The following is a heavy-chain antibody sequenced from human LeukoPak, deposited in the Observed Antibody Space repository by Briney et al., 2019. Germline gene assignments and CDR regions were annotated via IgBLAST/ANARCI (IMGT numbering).Heavy chain of an antibody. CDR3: ARVSSTDFYDNRGWFDP. D-gene: IGHD3-22*01. CDR1: GGSISSSSYY. CDR2: IYYSGST. J-gene: IGHJ5*02. V-gene: IGHV4-39*07. Sequence: PSETLSLTCTVSGGSISSSSYYWGWIRQPPGKGLEWIGSIYYSGSTYYNPSLKSRVTISVDTSKNQFSLKLSSVSAADTAVYYCARVSSTDFYDNRGWFDPWGQGTLVTVSS.